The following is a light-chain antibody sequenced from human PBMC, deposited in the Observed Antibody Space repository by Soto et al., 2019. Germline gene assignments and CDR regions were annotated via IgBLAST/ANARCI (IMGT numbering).Light chain of an antibody. CDR2: GAS. Sequence: EIVMTQSPATLSVSPGERATLSCRASQSVSSKLAWYQQKPGQAPRLLIYGASTRPTGIPARFSGSGSGTEFTLTISSLQSEDFAVYYCQQYNNWPPITLGQWTRLEIK. CDR3: QQYNNWPPIT. J-gene: IGKJ5*01. CDR1: QSVSSK. V-gene: IGKV3-15*01.